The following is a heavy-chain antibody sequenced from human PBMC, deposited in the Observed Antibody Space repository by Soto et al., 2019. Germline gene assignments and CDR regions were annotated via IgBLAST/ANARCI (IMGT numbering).Heavy chain of an antibody. J-gene: IGHJ5*02. CDR3: SRRAPEGFDP. CDR1: GGSFGSSAYY. Sequence: SETLSLTCAVSGGSFGSSAYYWGWIRQAPGKGLEWIGSINYSGTTYYNPSLKSRVTISVDTSKNHFSLKLSSVTASDTALYYCSRRAPEGFDPWGQGTLVTVSS. V-gene: IGHV4-39*02. CDR2: INYSGTT.